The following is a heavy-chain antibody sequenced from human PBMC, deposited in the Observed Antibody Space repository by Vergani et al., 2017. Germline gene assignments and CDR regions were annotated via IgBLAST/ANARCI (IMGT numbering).Heavy chain of an antibody. CDR2: ISWNSGSI. J-gene: IGHJ2*01. CDR1: GFTFDDYA. Sequence: EVQLVESGGGFVQPGRSLRLFCAASGFTFDDYAMHWVRQAPGKGLEWVSGISWNSGSIGYADSVKGRFTISRDNAKNSLYLQMNSLRAEDTALYYCAKDHYDFWSGYPNLSPFDLWGRGTLVTVSS. V-gene: IGHV3-9*01. D-gene: IGHD3-3*01. CDR3: AKDHYDFWSGYPNLSPFDL.